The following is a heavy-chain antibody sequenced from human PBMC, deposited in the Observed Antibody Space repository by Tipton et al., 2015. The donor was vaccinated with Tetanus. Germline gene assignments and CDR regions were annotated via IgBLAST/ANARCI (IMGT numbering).Heavy chain of an antibody. CDR2: ISGHNGDS. Sequence: QVQLVQSGAEVKKPGASVRVSCKASGYTFSQYAIAWVRQVRGQGLEWMGWISGHNGDSRTAQRLQGRVTMTTDKVTTTAYMEVASLTYEDTAVYYCASGSSIRHGLDVWGHGTSVTVSS. CDR3: ASGSSIRHGLDV. J-gene: IGHJ6*02. CDR1: GYTFSQYA. V-gene: IGHV1-18*01. D-gene: IGHD2-2*01.